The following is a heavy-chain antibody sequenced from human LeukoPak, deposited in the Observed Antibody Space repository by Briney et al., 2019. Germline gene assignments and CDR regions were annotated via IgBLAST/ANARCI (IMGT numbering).Heavy chain of an antibody. CDR3: ARGGASSIPFDP. V-gene: IGHV4-61*08. J-gene: IGHJ5*02. CDR2: IYYSGST. D-gene: IGHD2-2*01. CDR1: GGSVSSGGYY. Sequence: PSETLSLTCTVSGGSVSSGGYYWSWIRQPPGKGLEWIGYIYYSGSTNYNPSLKSRVTISVDTSKNQFSLKLSSVTAADTAVYYCARGGASSIPFDPWGQGTLVTVSS.